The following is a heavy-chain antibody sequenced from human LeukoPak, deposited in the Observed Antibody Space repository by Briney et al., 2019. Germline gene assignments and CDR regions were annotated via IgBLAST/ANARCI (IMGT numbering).Heavy chain of an antibody. CDR2: IYHSGST. D-gene: IGHD2-2*01. V-gene: IGHV4-30-2*01. J-gene: IGHJ6*02. CDR3: ARLVRSPYYYGMDV. CDR1: GVSISSGGYS. Sequence: SETLSLTCAVSGVSISSGGYSWNWIRQPPGKGLEWIGYIYHSGSTYYNPSLKSRATISVDRSKNQFSLKLSSVTAADTAVYYCARLVRSPYYYGMDVWGQGTTVTVSS.